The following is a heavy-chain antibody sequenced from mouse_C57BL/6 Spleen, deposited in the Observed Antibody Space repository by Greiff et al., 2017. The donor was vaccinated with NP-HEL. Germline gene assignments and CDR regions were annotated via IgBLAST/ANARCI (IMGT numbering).Heavy chain of an antibody. D-gene: IGHD1-1*01. CDR3: ARLYYYGSSPDY. V-gene: IGHV1-54*01. CDR1: GYAFTNYL. CDR2: INPGSGGT. Sequence: VQLQQSGAELVRPGTSVKVSCKASGYAFTNYLIEWVKQRPGQGLEWIGVINPGSGGTNYNEKFKGKATLTADKSSSTAYMQLSSLTSEDSAVDFCARLYYYGSSPDYWGQGTTLTVSS. J-gene: IGHJ2*01.